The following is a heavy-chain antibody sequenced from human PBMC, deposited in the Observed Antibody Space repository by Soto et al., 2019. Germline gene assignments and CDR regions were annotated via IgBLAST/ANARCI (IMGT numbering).Heavy chain of an antibody. D-gene: IGHD3-22*01. CDR3: ARDSYYYDSSGYYATYFDL. CDR2: ISYDGSNK. V-gene: IGHV3-30-3*01. J-gene: IGHJ2*01. CDR1: GFTFSSYA. Sequence: VQLVESGGGVVQPGRSLRLSCAASGFTFSSYAMHWVRQAPGKGLEWVAVISYDGSNKYYADSVKGRFTISRDNSKNTLYLQMNSLRAEDTAVYYCARDSYYYDSSGYYATYFDLWGRGTLVTVSS.